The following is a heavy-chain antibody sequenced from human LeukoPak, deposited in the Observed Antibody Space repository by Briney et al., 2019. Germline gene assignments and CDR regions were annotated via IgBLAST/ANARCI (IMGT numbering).Heavy chain of an antibody. CDR3: AKDECSSSCCSIDY. V-gene: IGHV3-9*03. D-gene: IGHD2-2*01. Sequence: GRSLRLSCAASGFTFDDYAMHWVRQAPGKGLEWVSGISWNSGSIGYADSVKGRFTISRDNAKNSLFLQMNSLRAEDMALYYCAKDECSSSCCSIDYWGQGTLVTVSS. J-gene: IGHJ4*02. CDR1: GFTFDDYA. CDR2: ISWNSGSI.